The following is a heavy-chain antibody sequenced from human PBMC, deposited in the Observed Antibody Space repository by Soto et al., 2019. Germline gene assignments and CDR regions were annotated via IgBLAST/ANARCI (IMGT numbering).Heavy chain of an antibody. Sequence: LSLTCAVYGGSFSGYYWTWIRQPPEKGLEWIGEINHSGSTNYNPSLKSRVTISVDTSKNQFSLKLSSVTAADTAVYYCARGLVRYYYDSSGYYSGVFDYWGQGTLVTVSS. V-gene: IGHV4-34*01. D-gene: IGHD3-22*01. J-gene: IGHJ4*02. CDR1: GGSFSGYY. CDR3: ARGLVRYYYDSSGYYSGVFDY. CDR2: INHSGST.